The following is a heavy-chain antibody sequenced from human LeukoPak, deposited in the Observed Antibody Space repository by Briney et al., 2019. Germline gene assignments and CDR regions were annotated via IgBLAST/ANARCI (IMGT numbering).Heavy chain of an antibody. CDR1: GYTFTSYA. J-gene: IGHJ6*03. Sequence: GASVKVSCKASGYTFTSYAMNWVRQAPGQGLEWMGWINTNTGNPTYAQGFTGRFVFSLDTSVSTAYLQISSLKAEDTAVYYCARDGSVVVPAAIGMNYYYYYMDVWGKGTTVTVSS. CDR3: ARDGSVVVPAAIGMNYYYYYMDV. D-gene: IGHD2-2*01. V-gene: IGHV7-4-1*02. CDR2: INTNTGNP.